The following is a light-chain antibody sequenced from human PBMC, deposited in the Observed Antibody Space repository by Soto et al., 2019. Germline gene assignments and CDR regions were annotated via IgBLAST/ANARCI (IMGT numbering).Light chain of an antibody. V-gene: IGLV2-8*01. CDR2: EVV. J-gene: IGLJ1*01. Sequence: SALTQPPSASGSPGQSVTISCTGTKNDIGLYDFVSWYQHHPGKAPRLIIYEVVQRPSGVPDRFSGSKSGNTASLTVPGLQAADEADYFCKSYAGSNTYVFGSGTKVTVL. CDR3: KSYAGSNTYV. CDR1: KNDIGLYDF.